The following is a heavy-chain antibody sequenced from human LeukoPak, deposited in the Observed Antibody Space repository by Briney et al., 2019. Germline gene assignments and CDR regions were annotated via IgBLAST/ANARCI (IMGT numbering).Heavy chain of an antibody. Sequence: GGSLRLSCAGSGFTFSTNWMHWVRQAPGGALVWVSGINTDGSTTSYADSVRGRFTISRDNAKNTLYLQMTSLRVEDTALYYCAKESGYDVDLEYWGQGALVTVSS. CDR3: AKESGYDVDLEY. CDR1: GFTFSTNW. J-gene: IGHJ4*02. D-gene: IGHD5-12*01. CDR2: INTDGSTT. V-gene: IGHV3-74*01.